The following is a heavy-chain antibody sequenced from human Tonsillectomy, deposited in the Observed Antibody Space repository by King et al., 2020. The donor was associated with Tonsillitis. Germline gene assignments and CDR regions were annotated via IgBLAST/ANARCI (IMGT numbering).Heavy chain of an antibody. V-gene: IGHV4-34*01. CDR2: IDHTGTA. J-gene: IGHJ4*02. D-gene: IGHD7-27*01. CDR1: GGSFSGYF. Sequence: VQLQQWGAGLLKPSETLSLTCAVYGGSFSGYFWTWIRQPPGKGLEWIGEIDHTGTANYNPSLKSRVTMSVDMSKNHFSLKLTSVTAADTAIYYCARARISGVDYWGQGTLVTVSS. CDR3: ARARISGVDY.